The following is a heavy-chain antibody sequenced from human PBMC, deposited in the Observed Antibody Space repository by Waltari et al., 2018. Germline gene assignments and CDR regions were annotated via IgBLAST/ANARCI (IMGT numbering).Heavy chain of an antibody. CDR2: IFYSGTT. CDR3: ARQRYYSASSGPRGWRFDY. D-gene: IGHD3-22*01. CDR1: GGSILSSAYY. V-gene: IGHV4-39*01. Sequence: QAQLQESGPGLVKPSETLSLTCIVTGGSILSSAYYWAWIRQPPGKGLEWIASIFYSGTTYHNPSLESRVTISVDTSNNQFSLKLSSVTAADTAVYYCARQRYYSASSGPRGWRFDYWGQGALVTVSS. J-gene: IGHJ4*02.